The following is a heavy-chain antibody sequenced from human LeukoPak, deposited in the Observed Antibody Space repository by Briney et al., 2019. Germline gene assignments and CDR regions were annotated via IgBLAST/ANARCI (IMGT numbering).Heavy chain of an antibody. CDR1: GFTFSSYS. CDR2: ISSSSSYI. CDR3: AKADIVVVPAAFDY. D-gene: IGHD2-2*01. V-gene: IGHV3-21*01. J-gene: IGHJ4*02. Sequence: GGSLRLSCAASGFTFSSYSMNWVRQAPGKGLEWVSSISSSSSYIYYADSVKGRFTISRDNSKNTLYLQMNSLRAEDTAVYYCAKADIVVVPAAFDYWGQGTLVTVSS.